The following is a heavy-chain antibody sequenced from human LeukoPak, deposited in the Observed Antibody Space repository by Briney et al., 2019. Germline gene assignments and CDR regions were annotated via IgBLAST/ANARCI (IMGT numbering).Heavy chain of an antibody. Sequence: GASVKVSCKASGYTFTSYGISWARQAPGQGLEWMGWISAYNGNTNYAQKLQGRVTMTTDTSTSTAYMELRSLRSDDTAVYYCARQTWYSGSYSFDYWGQGTLVTVSS. CDR3: ARQTWYSGSYSFDY. CDR2: ISAYNGNT. CDR1: GYTFTSYG. J-gene: IGHJ4*02. D-gene: IGHD1-26*01. V-gene: IGHV1-18*01.